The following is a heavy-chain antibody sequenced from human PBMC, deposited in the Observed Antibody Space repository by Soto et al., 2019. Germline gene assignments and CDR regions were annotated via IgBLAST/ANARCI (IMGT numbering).Heavy chain of an antibody. V-gene: IGHV4-61*08. Sequence: VLLQESGPGLLGPSETLSLTCTVSDDSFRGAEYYWSWIRQPLGKGPEWIGYTYYNGDTKYNPALRSRVTMSEDTSKNQFSLRLSSVTAADTAVYFCARGPAYIDGWRTFDLWGRGILVTVSS. J-gene: IGHJ4*02. CDR1: DDSFRGAEYY. D-gene: IGHD6-19*01. CDR2: TYYNGDT. CDR3: ARGPAYIDGWRTFDL.